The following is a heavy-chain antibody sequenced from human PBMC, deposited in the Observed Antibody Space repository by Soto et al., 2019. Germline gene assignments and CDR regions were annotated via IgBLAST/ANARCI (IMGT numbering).Heavy chain of an antibody. V-gene: IGHV4-39*01. CDR2: IYYSGST. Sequence: QLQLQESGPGLVKPSETLSLTCTVSGGSISSSSYYWGWIRQPPGKGLEWIGSIYYSGSTYYNPSLKSRVTISVDTSKNQFSLKLSSVTAADTAVYYCARHPIRDDIDYWGQGTLVTVSS. CDR3: ARHPIRDDIDY. CDR1: GGSISSSSYY. D-gene: IGHD3-22*01. J-gene: IGHJ4*02.